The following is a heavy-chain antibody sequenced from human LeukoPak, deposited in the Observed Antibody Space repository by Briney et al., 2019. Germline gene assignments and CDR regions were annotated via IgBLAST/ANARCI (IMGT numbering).Heavy chain of an antibody. CDR2: IYYSGST. D-gene: IGHD3-10*01. Sequence: SETLSLTCTVSGGSISSSSYYWGWIRQPPGKGLERIGSIYYSGSTYYNPSLKSRVTISVDTSKNQFSLKLSSVTAADTAAYYCARLRQFDGSGSSRLIYYFDYWGQGTLATVSS. CDR1: GGSISSSSYY. CDR3: ARLRQFDGSGSSRLIYYFDY. V-gene: IGHV4-39*07. J-gene: IGHJ4*02.